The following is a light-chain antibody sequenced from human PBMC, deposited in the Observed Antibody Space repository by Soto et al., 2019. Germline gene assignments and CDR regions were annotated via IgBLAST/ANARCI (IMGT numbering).Light chain of an antibody. J-gene: IGKJ2*01. CDR2: AAS. CDR3: QQYYSYPMYT. Sequence: AIRMTQSPSSFSASTGDRVTITCRARQGISSYLAWYQQKPGKAPKLLIYAASTLQRGVTSRFSGSGSGTDFTLTISCLQSEDFATYYCQQYYSYPMYTFGQGTTLEIK. V-gene: IGKV1-8*01. CDR1: QGISSY.